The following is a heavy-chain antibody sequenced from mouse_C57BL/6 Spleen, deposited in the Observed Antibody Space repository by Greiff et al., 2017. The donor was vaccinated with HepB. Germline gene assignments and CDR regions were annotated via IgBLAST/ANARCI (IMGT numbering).Heavy chain of an antibody. Sequence: QVQLQQPGAELVRPGSSVKLSCKASGYTFTSYWMHWVKQRPIQGLEWIGNIDPSDSETHYNQKFKDKATLTVDKSSRTAYMQLSSLTSEDSAVYYCARYYDYAGVDYWGQGTTLTVSS. CDR1: GYTFTSYW. V-gene: IGHV1-52*01. J-gene: IGHJ2*01. CDR3: ARYYDYAGVDY. D-gene: IGHD2-4*01. CDR2: IDPSDSET.